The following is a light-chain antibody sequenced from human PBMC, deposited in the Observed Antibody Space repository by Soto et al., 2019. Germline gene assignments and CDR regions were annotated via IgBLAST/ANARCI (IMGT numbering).Light chain of an antibody. CDR3: GTWDSRLTVWV. V-gene: IGLV1-51*01. CDR2: DND. CDR1: TSNIGNNF. Sequence: QSVLTQPPSVSAAPGQKVTFSCSGSTSNIGNNFVSWYQQVPGTAPKLVISDNDKRPSGIPDRFSASKSGTSATLGITGLQTGDEDDYYCGTWDSRLTVWVFGGGTKLTVL. J-gene: IGLJ3*02.